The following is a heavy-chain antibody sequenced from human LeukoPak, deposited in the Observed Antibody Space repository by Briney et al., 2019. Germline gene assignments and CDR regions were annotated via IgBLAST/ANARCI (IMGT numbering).Heavy chain of an antibody. J-gene: IGHJ5*02. V-gene: IGHV4-34*01. D-gene: IGHD3-3*01. CDR1: GGPFSTYY. CDR2: INHSGST. Sequence: SETLSLTCAVYGGPFSTYYWSWIRQPPGKGLEWIGEINHSGSTSYNPSLMSRVTISVDTSKNLFSLKLNSVTAADTAVYYCARRSITIFGVADNWFDPWGQGTLVTVSS. CDR3: ARRSITIFGVADNWFDP.